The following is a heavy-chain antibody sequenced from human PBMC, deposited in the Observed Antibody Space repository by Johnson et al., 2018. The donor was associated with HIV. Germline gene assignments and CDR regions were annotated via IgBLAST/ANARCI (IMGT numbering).Heavy chain of an antibody. V-gene: IGHV3-30*04. D-gene: IGHD1-7*01. CDR3: ARAPQKYNWSYMIAFDI. CDR1: GFTFSNYA. Sequence: QVQLVESGGGVVQPGRSLRLSCAASGFTFSNYAMHWVRQAPGKGLEWVAAISHDGSDKNYADSVKGRFTISRDNSKNTLFLQMNSLRAEDTAVYYCARAPQKYNWSYMIAFDIWGQGTMVTVSS. CDR2: ISHDGSDK. J-gene: IGHJ3*02.